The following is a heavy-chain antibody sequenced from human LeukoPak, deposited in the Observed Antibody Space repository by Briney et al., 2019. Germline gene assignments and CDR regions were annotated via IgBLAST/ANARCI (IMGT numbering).Heavy chain of an antibody. Sequence: GGSLRLSCAASGFTFSSYAMHWVRQAPGKGLEWVAVISYDGSNKYYADSVKGRFTISRDNSKNTLYLQMNSLRAEDTAVYYCARDRVVVVAAHYFDYWGQGTLVTVPS. CDR3: ARDRVVVVAAHYFDY. CDR1: GFTFSSYA. CDR2: ISYDGSNK. V-gene: IGHV3-30-3*01. D-gene: IGHD2-15*01. J-gene: IGHJ4*02.